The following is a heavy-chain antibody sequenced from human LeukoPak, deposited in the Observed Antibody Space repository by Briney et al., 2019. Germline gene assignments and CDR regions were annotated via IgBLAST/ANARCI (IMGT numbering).Heavy chain of an antibody. V-gene: IGHV3-48*03. Sequence: GGSLRLSCAASGFTFSSYEMNWVRQAPGKGLEWVSYISSSGSTIYYADSVKGRFTISRDNAKNSLYLQMNSLRAEDTDVYYCAELGITMIGGVWGKGTTVTISS. D-gene: IGHD3-10*02. CDR3: AELGITMIGGV. J-gene: IGHJ6*04. CDR1: GFTFSSYE. CDR2: ISSSGSTI.